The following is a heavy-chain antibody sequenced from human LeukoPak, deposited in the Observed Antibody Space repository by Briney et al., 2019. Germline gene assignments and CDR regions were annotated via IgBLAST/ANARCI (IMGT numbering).Heavy chain of an antibody. J-gene: IGHJ4*02. V-gene: IGHV3-30*18. D-gene: IGHD3-10*01. Sequence: GRSLTLSCAASGFTFSSYGIHWVRQAPGKGLEWVALISYDGSNQYYADSVKGRVIISRDNSKNTLYLQMNSLRAEDTAIYYCAKDAAETKGHYYGAGTYYQPSFDYWGQGTVPTVSS. CDR2: ISYDGSNQ. CDR3: AKDAAETKGHYYGAGTYYQPSFDY. CDR1: GFTFSSYG.